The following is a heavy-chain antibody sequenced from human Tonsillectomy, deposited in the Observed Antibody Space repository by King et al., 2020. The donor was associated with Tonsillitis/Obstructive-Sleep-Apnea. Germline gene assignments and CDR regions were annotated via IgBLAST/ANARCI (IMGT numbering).Heavy chain of an antibody. Sequence: QLVQSGGGLVQPGGSLRLSCAASGFTFSSYSMNWVRQAPGKGLEWVSYISSSSSTISYADSVKGRFTISRDNAKNSLYLQMNSLRDEDTAVYYCASGWGDYDFWSGYYPPDYWGQGTLVTVSS. D-gene: IGHD3-3*01. CDR3: ASGWGDYDFWSGYYPPDY. CDR2: ISSSSSTI. CDR1: GFTFSSYS. V-gene: IGHV3-48*02. J-gene: IGHJ4*02.